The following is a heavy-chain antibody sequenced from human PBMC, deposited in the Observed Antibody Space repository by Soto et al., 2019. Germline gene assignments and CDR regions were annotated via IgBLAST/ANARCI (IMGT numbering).Heavy chain of an antibody. CDR2: ISYDGSNK. D-gene: IGHD6-13*01. Sequence: QVQLVESGGGVVQPGRSLRLSCAASGFTFSSYGMHWVRQAPGKGLEWVAVISYDGSNKYYADSVKGRFTISRDNSKNTLYLQMNSLRAEDTAVYYCAKERPDSSSWYYYYYYYGMDVWGQGTTVTVSS. J-gene: IGHJ6*02. CDR1: GFTFSSYG. V-gene: IGHV3-30*18. CDR3: AKERPDSSSWYYYYYYYGMDV.